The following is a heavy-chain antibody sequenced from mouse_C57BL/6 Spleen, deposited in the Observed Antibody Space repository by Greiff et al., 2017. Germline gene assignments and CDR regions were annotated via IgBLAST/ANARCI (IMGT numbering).Heavy chain of an antibody. V-gene: IGHV1-47*01. CDR2: FHPYNDDT. CDR1: GYTFTTYP. J-gene: IGHJ4*01. CDR3: ARNGYYGSSYAMDY. Sequence: QVQLKESGAELVKPGASVKMSCKASGYTFTTYPIEWMKQNHGKSLEWIGNFHPYNDDTKYNEKFKGKATLTVEKSSSTVYLELSRLTSDDSAVYYCARNGYYGSSYAMDYWCQGTSVTVSS. D-gene: IGHD1-1*01.